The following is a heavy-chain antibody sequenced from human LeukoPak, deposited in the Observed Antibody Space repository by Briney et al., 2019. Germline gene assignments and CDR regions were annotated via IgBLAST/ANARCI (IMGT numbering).Heavy chain of an antibody. D-gene: IGHD6-6*01. CDR1: GYTFTSCD. CDR2: MNPNSGNT. J-gene: IGHJ5*02. V-gene: IGHV1-8*03. CDR3: ARGLGIAALPNWFDP. Sequence: ASVKVSFKASGYTFTSCDINWVRQATGQGLEWMGWMNPNSGNTGYAQKFQGRVTITRNTSISTAYMELSSLRSEDTAVYYCARGLGIAALPNWFDPWGQGTLVTVSS.